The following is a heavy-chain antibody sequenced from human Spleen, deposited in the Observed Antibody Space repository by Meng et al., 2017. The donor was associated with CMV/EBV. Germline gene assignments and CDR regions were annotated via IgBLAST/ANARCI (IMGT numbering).Heavy chain of an antibody. D-gene: IGHD3-3*01. CDR1: GGSVSSGSYY. CDR3: ARERRSRFLEWSPNQ. V-gene: IGHV4-61*01. J-gene: IGHJ4*02. CDR2: VYYSGST. Sequence: SETLSLTCTVSGGSVSSGSYYWSWIRQPPGKGLEWIGNVYYSGSTNYNPSLKSRVTISVDTSKNQFSLKLSSVTAADTAVYYCARERRSRFLEWSPNQWGQGTLVTVSS.